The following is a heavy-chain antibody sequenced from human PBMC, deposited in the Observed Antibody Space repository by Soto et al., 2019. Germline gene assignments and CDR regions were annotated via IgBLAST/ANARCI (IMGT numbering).Heavy chain of an antibody. Sequence: PSETLSLTCTVSGGSISSGGYYWSWIRQHPGKGLEWTGYIYYSGSTYYNPSLKSRVTISVDTSKNQFSLKLSSVTAADTAVYYCARVLNCGGDCYTNYYFDYWGQGTLVTVSS. D-gene: IGHD2-21*02. J-gene: IGHJ4*02. V-gene: IGHV4-31*03. CDR3: ARVLNCGGDCYTNYYFDY. CDR1: GGSISSGGYY. CDR2: IYYSGST.